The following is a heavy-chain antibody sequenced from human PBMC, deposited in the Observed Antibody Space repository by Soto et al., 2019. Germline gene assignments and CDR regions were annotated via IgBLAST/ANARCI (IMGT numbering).Heavy chain of an antibody. CDR1: GDSTSNSNW. CDR2: VHYSGST. D-gene: IGHD3-16*01. J-gene: IGHJ2*01. V-gene: IGHV4-4*02. CDR3: ARRIYGDWYFDL. Sequence: QVQLQESGPGLVKPSGTLSLTCAVSGDSTSNSNWWSCVRQPPGKGLEWIGEVHYSGSTNYNPSLKSRXSSXMXKSKNQFSLKLSSVTAADTAVYYCARRIYGDWYFDLWGRGTLVTVTS.